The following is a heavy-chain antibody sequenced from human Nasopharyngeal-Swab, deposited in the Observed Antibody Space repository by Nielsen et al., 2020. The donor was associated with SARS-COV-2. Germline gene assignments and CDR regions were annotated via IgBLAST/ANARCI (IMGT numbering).Heavy chain of an antibody. Sequence: SETLSLTCAVYGGSFSGYYWNWIRQPPGKGLEWIGEIYHSGSTNYNPSLKSRVTISVDKSKNQFSLKLSSVTAADTAVYYCARGIVVVPAAIVADAFDIWGQGTMVTVSS. V-gene: IGHV4-34*01. CDR3: ARGIVVVPAAIVADAFDI. D-gene: IGHD2-2*01. J-gene: IGHJ3*02. CDR1: GGSFSGYY. CDR2: IYHSGST.